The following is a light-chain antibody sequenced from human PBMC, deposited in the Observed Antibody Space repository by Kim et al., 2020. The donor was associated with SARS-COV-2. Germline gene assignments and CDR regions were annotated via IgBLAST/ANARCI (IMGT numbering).Light chain of an antibody. CDR1: QDIDDD. CDR3: LQHENFPLT. V-gene: IGKV5-2*01. Sequence: ETTLTQFPAFMSVTPGDKVTFTCIASQDIDDDVNWYQRKPGEAAVFIIQEATSLVPGISPRFSGSGSGRDFTLTIQNIQKEDAAYYFCLQHENFPLTFGQGTKLEI. CDR2: EAT. J-gene: IGKJ2*01.